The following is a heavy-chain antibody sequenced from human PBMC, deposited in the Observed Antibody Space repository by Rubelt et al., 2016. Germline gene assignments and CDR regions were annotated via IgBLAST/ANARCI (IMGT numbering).Heavy chain of an antibody. Sequence: QVQLQESGPGLVKPSETLSLNCTVSGGSISPYHWSWIRQSPGKKLEWIGGVYYSGRIYYNPSLKSRVTISVDTAKNQFPLKLSALTTAGTAVHDCARASTLFGHFDYWGQGTLVTVSS. D-gene: IGHD3-10*02. CDR1: GGSISPYH. CDR3: ARASTLFGHFDY. V-gene: IGHV4-59*05. CDR2: VYYSGRI. J-gene: IGHJ4*02.